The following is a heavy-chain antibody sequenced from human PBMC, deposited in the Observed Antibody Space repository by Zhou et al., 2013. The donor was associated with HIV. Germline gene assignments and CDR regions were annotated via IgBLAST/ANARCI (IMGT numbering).Heavy chain of an antibody. D-gene: IGHD6-6*01. V-gene: IGHV1-69*12. CDR3: ARDRVGIAAREPGTNYYYYMDV. Sequence: QVQLVQSGAEVKSPGSSVKVSCKASGGTFNDVALTWVRQAPGRGLEWMGGFIPLFGTSNFAQNFQARVTFSADASMRTAYMELRGLTSEDSAVYYCARDRVGIAAREPGTNYYYYMDVWGKGTTVTVSS. J-gene: IGHJ6*03. CDR2: FIPLFGTS. CDR1: GGTFNDVA.